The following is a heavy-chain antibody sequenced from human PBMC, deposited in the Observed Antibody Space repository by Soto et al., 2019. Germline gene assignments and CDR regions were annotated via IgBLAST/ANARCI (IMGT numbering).Heavy chain of an antibody. CDR1: GYTFTSYY. V-gene: IGHV1-46*03. CDR2: INPSGGYT. Sequence: ASVKVSCKASGYTFTSYYMNWVRQAPGQGLEWLGIINPSGGYTTYAQRFLGRDTMTSDTSTSTVHKEQGSLTSEDTAVYYCARGGGIVVVTAPYDHWG. J-gene: IGHJ4*01. D-gene: IGHD2-21*02. CDR3: ARGGGIVVVTAPYDH.